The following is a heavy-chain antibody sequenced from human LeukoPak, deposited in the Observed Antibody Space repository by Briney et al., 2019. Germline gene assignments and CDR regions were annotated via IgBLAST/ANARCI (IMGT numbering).Heavy chain of an antibody. Sequence: SETLSLTCTVSGGSISSRNYYWGWIRQPPGRGVGWIGSISYSGNYYNPSLKSRITISVDTSKNHFSLNLRSVTAADTAVYYCARRTSNPVGAIDYWGQGTLVTVSS. V-gene: IGHV4-39*01. CDR2: ISYSGN. CDR1: GGSISSRNYY. CDR3: ARRTSNPVGAIDY. J-gene: IGHJ4*02. D-gene: IGHD1-26*01.